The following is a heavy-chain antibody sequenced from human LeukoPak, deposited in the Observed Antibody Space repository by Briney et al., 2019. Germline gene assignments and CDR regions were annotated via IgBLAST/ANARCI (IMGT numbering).Heavy chain of an antibody. CDR1: GFTFSSYA. CDR3: AKVPNVNYSPMYYYYYYMDV. D-gene: IGHD1-7*01. CDR2: ISGSGGST. Sequence: PGGSLRLSCAASGFTFSSYAMSWVRQAPGKGLEWVSAISGSGGSTYYADSVKGRFTISRDNSKNTLYLQMNSLRAEDTAVYYCAKVPNVNYSPMYYYYYYMDVWDKGTTVTVSS. J-gene: IGHJ6*03. V-gene: IGHV3-23*01.